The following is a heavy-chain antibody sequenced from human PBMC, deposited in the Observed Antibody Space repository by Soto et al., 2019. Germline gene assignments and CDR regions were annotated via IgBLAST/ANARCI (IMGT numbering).Heavy chain of an antibody. CDR1: GSSMSGFY. CDR3: AREDDGMDV. J-gene: IGHJ6*02. CDR2: IFHSGNS. Sequence: KTSETLSLTCAVSGSSMSGFYWGWVRQPPGKGLEWIGSIFHSGNSYYNPSLKSRVILSVGTSKNQFSLNLTAAIAADTAVYYCAREDDGMDVWGQGTPVTVSS. V-gene: IGHV4-38-2*02.